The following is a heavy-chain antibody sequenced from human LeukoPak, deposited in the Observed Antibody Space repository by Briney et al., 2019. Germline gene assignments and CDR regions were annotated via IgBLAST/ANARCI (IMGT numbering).Heavy chain of an antibody. CDR1: GGSISSYY. Sequence: SETLSLTCTVSGGSISSYYWSWIRQPPGKGLEWIGYIYYSGSTIYNPSLKSRVTISVDTSKNQFSLNLTSVTAADTAVYYCARYGSATIARFDYWGQGPWSPSPQ. CDR3: ARYGSATIARFDY. J-gene: IGHJ4*02. V-gene: IGHV4-59*08. CDR2: IYYSGST. D-gene: IGHD5-24*01.